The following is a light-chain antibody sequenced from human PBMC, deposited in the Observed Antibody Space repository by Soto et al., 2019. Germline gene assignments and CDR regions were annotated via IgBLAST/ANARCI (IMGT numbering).Light chain of an antibody. CDR2: DAS. J-gene: IGKJ5*01. Sequence: EIVLTQSPATLSLSPGERATLSCRTSQSVSSYFAWYQQKPGRAPSLLIYDASNRATGIPARFIGSGSGTDFTLTISSLEPVDFAVYYCQQRSNWPITFGQGTRLEIK. V-gene: IGKV3-11*01. CDR1: QSVSSY. CDR3: QQRSNWPIT.